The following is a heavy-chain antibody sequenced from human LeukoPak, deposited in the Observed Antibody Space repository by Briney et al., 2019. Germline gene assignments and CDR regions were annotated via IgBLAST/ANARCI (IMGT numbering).Heavy chain of an antibody. CDR3: ARGAYYYDSSGLRVFVRVNFDY. CDR2: IYHSGST. V-gene: IGHV4-4*02. J-gene: IGHJ4*02. CDR1: GGSISSSNW. Sequence: SGTLSLTCAVSGGSISSSNWWSWVRQPPGKGLEWIGEIYHSGSTNYNPSLKSRVTISVDKSKNQFSLKLSSVTAADTAVYYCARGAYYYDSSGLRVFVRVNFDYWGQGTLVTVSS. D-gene: IGHD3-22*01.